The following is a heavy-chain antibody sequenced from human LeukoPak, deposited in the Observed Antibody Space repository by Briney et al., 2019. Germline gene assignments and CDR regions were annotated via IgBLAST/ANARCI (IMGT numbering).Heavy chain of an antibody. Sequence: SQTLSLTCTVSGGSISSGDYYWRWIRQPPGKGLEWIGYIYYSGSTYYNPSLKSRVTISVDTPKNQFSLKLSSVTAADTAVYYCARSLLGDFDYWGQGTLVTVSS. CDR1: GGSISSGDYY. V-gene: IGHV4-30-4*08. J-gene: IGHJ4*02. CDR3: ARSLLGDFDY. CDR2: IYYSGST. D-gene: IGHD3-16*01.